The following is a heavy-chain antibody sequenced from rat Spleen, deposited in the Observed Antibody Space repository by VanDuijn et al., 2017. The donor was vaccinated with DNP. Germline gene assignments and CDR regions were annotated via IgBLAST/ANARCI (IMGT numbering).Heavy chain of an antibody. Sequence: QVQLKESGPGLVQPSQTLSLTCTVSGFSLTSYGVTWVRQPPGKGLEWIAAISSGGSTYYNSALKSRLSISRDTSKSQVLLKMNGLQTEDTAMYFCARSNYYSGVAVFDYWGQGVMVTVSS. CDR3: ARSNYYSGVAVFDY. V-gene: IGHV2S12*01. CDR1: GFSLTSYG. J-gene: IGHJ2*01. CDR2: ISSGGST. D-gene: IGHD1-1*01.